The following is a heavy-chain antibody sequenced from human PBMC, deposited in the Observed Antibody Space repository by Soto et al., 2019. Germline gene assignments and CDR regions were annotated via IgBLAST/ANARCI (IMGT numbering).Heavy chain of an antibody. Sequence: PGESLKISCRGSGYSFTSYWITWVRQMPGKGLEWMGRIDPSDSYTNYSPSFQGHVTISADKSISTAYLQWSSLKASDTAMYYCARLLVSGSYWFPWGQGTLVTVSS. V-gene: IGHV5-10-1*01. CDR1: GYSFTSYW. D-gene: IGHD3-10*01. J-gene: IGHJ5*02. CDR3: ARLLVSGSYWFP. CDR2: IDPSDSYT.